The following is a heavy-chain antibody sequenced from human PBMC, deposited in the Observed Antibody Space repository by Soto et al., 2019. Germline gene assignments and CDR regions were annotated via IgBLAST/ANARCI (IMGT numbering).Heavy chain of an antibody. CDR3: ARGRYGSGTYHLFDN. V-gene: IGHV1-69*13. Sequence: SVKVSCKASGGTFSNYAISWVRQAPGQGLEWMGGTNPMFGTANYAQKFQGRVTITADEPTSTATMELSSLRSDDTAVYYCARGRYGSGTYHLFDNWGQGTLVTVS. D-gene: IGHD3-10*01. J-gene: IGHJ4*01. CDR1: GGTFSNYA. CDR2: TNPMFGTA.